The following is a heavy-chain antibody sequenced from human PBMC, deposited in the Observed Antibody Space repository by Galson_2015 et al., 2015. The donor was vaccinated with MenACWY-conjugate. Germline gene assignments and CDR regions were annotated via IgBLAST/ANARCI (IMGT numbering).Heavy chain of an antibody. CDR3: TRGTSKGVSDS. D-gene: IGHD3-10*01. V-gene: IGHV1-3*01. Sequence: SVKVSCKASGYTFNNYSMHWVRQAPGQRLEWMGWINAGNGNTKYSQKFQGRVTITRDTAASTSYIELSSLRCEDTAVYYCTRGTSKGVSDSWGQGTLVTVSS. J-gene: IGHJ4*02. CDR1: GYTFNNYS. CDR2: INAGNGNT.